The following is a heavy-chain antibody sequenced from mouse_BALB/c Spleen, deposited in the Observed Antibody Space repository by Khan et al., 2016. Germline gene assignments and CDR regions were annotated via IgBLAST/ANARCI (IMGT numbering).Heavy chain of an antibody. CDR1: GYSFTSYW. CDR2: IHPSDSET. J-gene: IGHJ2*01. CDR3: ARSHYGNPYFDY. V-gene: IGHV1-74*01. D-gene: IGHD2-1*01. Sequence: QVQLKESGADLVRPGASVKLSCKASGYSFTSYWMNWVKQRPGQGLEWIGMIHPSDSETRLNQKFKDKATLTVDKSSSTAYMQLSRPTSEDSAVYYCARSHYGNPYFDYWGQGTTLTVSS.